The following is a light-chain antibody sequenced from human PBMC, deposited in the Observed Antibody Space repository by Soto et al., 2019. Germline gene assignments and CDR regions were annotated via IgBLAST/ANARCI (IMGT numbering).Light chain of an antibody. CDR3: QKYTNVPA. CDR1: QGIRNY. CDR2: AAS. V-gene: IGKV1-27*01. J-gene: IGKJ4*01. Sequence: DIQMTQSPSSLSASVGDRVTITYRASQGIRNYLAWYQQIPGKVPKLLISAASTLQSGVPSRFSGSGSGTDFTLTISSLQTEDVATYYCQKYTNVPAFGGGTKVEIK.